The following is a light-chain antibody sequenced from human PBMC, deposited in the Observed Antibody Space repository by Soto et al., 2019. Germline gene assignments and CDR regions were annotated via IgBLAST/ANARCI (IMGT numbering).Light chain of an antibody. CDR1: SSNIGRNA. V-gene: IGLV1-44*01. CDR3: AEWDDSMTGLL. J-gene: IGLJ3*02. Sequence: QSVLTQPPSASETPGQRVTISCSGSSSNIGRNAVNWYQHLPGTAPQLLIYNNDKRPSGGPDRFSGSKSGTSASLAISGLQSADEADYYCAEWDDSMTGLLFGGGTKLTVL. CDR2: NND.